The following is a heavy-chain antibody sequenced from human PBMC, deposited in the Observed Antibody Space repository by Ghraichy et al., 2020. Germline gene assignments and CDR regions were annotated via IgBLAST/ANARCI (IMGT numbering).Heavy chain of an antibody. CDR1: GGSISSSSYY. D-gene: IGHD3-22*01. CDR2: IYYSGST. J-gene: IGHJ4*02. Sequence: ESLNISCTVSGGSISSSSYYWGWIRQPPGKGLEWIGSIYYSGSTYYNPSLKSRVTISVDTSKNQFSLKLSSVTAADTAVYYCASPGRYYYDSSGYYYWGQGTLVTVSS. CDR3: ASPGRYYYDSSGYYY. V-gene: IGHV4-39*01.